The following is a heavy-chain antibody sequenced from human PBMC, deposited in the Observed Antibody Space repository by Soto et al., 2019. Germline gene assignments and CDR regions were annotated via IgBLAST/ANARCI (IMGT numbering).Heavy chain of an antibody. D-gene: IGHD4-17*01. CDR2: ISGSGGST. Sequence: EVQLLESGGGLVQPGGSLRLSCAASGFTFRTYAMTWVRQAPGKGLEWVSSISGSGGSTYYADSVQGRFSISRDNSKNTLYRHRNSRTADDTAVYYCAKDSYGIWPPYYFDYWGQGTLGTVSS. J-gene: IGHJ4*02. CDR1: GFTFRTYA. V-gene: IGHV3-23*01. CDR3: AKDSYGIWPPYYFDY.